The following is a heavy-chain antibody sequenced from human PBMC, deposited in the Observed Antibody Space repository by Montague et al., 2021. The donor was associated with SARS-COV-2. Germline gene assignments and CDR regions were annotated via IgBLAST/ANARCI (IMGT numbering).Heavy chain of an antibody. CDR1: GFSLSTSGMG. V-gene: IGHV2-5*01. D-gene: IGHD1-26*01. CDR3: AHRRGLLLSDAFDI. CDR2: IYWDDK. J-gene: IGHJ3*02. Sequence: PALVKPTQTLTLTCTFSGFSLSTSGMGVGWIRQPPGKALEWLALIYWDDKRYSPSLKSRLTITKDTSKNQVVLTMTNMDPVDTATYYCAHRRGLLLSDAFDIWGQGTMVTVSS.